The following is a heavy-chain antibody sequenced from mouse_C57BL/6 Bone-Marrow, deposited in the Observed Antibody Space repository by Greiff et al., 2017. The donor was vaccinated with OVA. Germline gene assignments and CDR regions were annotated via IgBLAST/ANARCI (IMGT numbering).Heavy chain of an antibody. CDR3: TTWVNTVVDY. CDR1: GFNIKDDY. D-gene: IGHD1-1*01. Sequence: VQLQQSGAVLVRPGASVKLSCTASGFNIKDDYMHWVKQRPEQGLEWIGWIDPENGDTEYASKFQGKATITAVTSSNTAYLQLSSLTSEDTAVYYCTTWVNTVVDYWGQGTTLTVSS. V-gene: IGHV14-4*01. CDR2: IDPENGDT. J-gene: IGHJ2*01.